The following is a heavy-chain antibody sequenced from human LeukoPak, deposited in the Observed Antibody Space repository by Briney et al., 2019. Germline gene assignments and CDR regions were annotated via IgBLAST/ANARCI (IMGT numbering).Heavy chain of an antibody. CDR1: GGSSTSYF. D-gene: IGHD6-19*01. CDR3: ARVSGSGWYYFDH. V-gene: IGHV4-59*01. CDR2: IYNSGNT. Sequence: SETLSLTRTVSGGSSTSYFWSWVRQSPGKGLEWIGYIYNSGNTNYNPSLKSRVTISRDMSRNQFSLKLRSVTAADTAVYYCARVSGSGWYYFDHWGQGTLVTVSS. J-gene: IGHJ4*02.